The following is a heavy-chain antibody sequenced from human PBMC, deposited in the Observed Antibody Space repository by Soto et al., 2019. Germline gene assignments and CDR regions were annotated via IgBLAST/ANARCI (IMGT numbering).Heavy chain of an antibody. CDR3: ARAYDYSNYWFDP. CDR2: MNPNSGNT. Sequence: GASVKVSCKASGYTFTSYDINWVRQATGQGLEWMGWMNPNSGNTGYAQKFQGRVTMTRNTSISTAYMELSSLRSEDTAVYYCARAYDYSNYWFDPWGQGTLVTVSS. J-gene: IGHJ5*02. CDR1: GYTFTSYD. V-gene: IGHV1-8*01. D-gene: IGHD4-4*01.